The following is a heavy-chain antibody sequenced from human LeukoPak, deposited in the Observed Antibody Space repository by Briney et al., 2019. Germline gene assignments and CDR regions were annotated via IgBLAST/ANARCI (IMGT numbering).Heavy chain of an antibody. Sequence: GGSLRLSCAASGFTFSSYAMNWVRQAPGKGLEWVSVISGGGGSTYYADSVKGRFTISRDNSKNTLYLQMNSLRAVDTAVYYCARSPTAINGYFDPWGQGTLVTVSS. D-gene: IGHD2-2*01. CDR3: ARSPTAINGYFDP. J-gene: IGHJ5*02. CDR2: ISGGGGST. CDR1: GFTFSSYA. V-gene: IGHV3-23*01.